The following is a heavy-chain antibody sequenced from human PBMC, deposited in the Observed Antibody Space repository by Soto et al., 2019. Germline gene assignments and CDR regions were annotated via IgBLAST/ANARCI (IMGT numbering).Heavy chain of an antibody. CDR2: ISYDGKQT. J-gene: IGHJ2*01. CDR1: RFIFNNYA. D-gene: IGHD3-16*01. CDR3: ARDGWGSNWYFDL. Sequence: GGSLRLSCTASRFIFNNYAMHWVRQAPGKGLEWVAVISYDGKQTYYADSVKGRFTISKDKSKRTLFLQMNSLRVDDTAVYYCARDGWGSNWYFDLWGRGTLVTVSS. V-gene: IGHV3-30*04.